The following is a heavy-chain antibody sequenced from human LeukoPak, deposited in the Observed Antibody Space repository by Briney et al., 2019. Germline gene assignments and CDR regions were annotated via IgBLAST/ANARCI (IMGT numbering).Heavy chain of an antibody. V-gene: IGHV4-61*01. CDR3: ARMRRGDYFDY. CDR1: GGSVSSGIYY. D-gene: IGHD4-17*01. J-gene: IGHJ4*02. CDR2: ISYSGTT. Sequence: PSETLSLTCTVSGGSVSSGIYYWSWIRQPPGKALEWIGYISYSGTTNYNPSLKSRVTISVDTSKNQFSLKLTSVTAADTAVYYCARMRRGDYFDYWGQGTLVTVSS.